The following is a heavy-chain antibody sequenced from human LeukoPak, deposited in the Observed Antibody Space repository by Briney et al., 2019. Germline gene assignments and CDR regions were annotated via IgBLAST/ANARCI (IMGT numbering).Heavy chain of an antibody. Sequence: HPGGSLRLSCAATGFTLRGHSMIWVRQAPGKGLEWVANIKQDGSEKYYVDSVKGRFTISRDNAKNSLYLQMNSLRAEDTAVYYCAKDRSSSSAYWYFDLWGRGTLVTVSS. CDR2: IKQDGSEK. CDR3: AKDRSSSSAYWYFDL. CDR1: GFTLRGHS. J-gene: IGHJ2*01. D-gene: IGHD6-6*01. V-gene: IGHV3-7*01.